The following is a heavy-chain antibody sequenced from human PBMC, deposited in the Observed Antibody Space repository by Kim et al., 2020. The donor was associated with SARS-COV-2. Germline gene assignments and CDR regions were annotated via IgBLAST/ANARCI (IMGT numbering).Heavy chain of an antibody. V-gene: IGHV2-5*01. Sequence: KRYSPSLKSRLTITTDTSKNQVVLTMTNMDPVDTATYYCAHRREAAYFDYWGQGTLVTVSS. CDR3: AHRREAAYFDY. J-gene: IGHJ4*02. D-gene: IGHD6-13*01. CDR2: K.